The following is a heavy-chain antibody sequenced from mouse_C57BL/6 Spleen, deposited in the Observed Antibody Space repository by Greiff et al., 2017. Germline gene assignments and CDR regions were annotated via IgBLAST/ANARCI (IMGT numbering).Heavy chain of an antibody. CDR2: IDPETGGT. CDR3: TSPLYYSKGGCYFAY. J-gene: IGHJ2*01. V-gene: IGHV1-15*01. D-gene: IGHD2-5*01. Sequence: QVQLQQSGAELVRPGASVTLSCKASGYTFTDYEMHWVKQTPVHGLEWIGAIDPETGGTAYNQKFKGKATLTADKSSSTAYMELRSLTSEDSAVYYCTSPLYYSKGGCYFAYWGQGTTLTVSS. CDR1: GYTFTDYE.